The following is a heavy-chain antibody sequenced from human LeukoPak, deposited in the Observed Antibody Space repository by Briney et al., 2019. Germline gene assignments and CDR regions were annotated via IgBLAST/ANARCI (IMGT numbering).Heavy chain of an antibody. Sequence: GGSLRLSCAASGFTFSSYSMNWVRQAPGKGLEWVSPISSSSSYIYYADSVKGRFTISRDNAKNSLYLQMNSLRAEDTAVYYCARAWFGELSPTYYFDYWGQGTLVTVSS. D-gene: IGHD3-10*01. V-gene: IGHV3-21*01. CDR1: GFTFSSYS. J-gene: IGHJ4*02. CDR3: ARAWFGELSPTYYFDY. CDR2: ISSSSSYI.